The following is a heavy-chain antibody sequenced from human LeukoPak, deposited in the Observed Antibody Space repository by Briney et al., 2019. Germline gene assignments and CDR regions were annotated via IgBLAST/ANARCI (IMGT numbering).Heavy chain of an antibody. V-gene: IGHV4-59*01. D-gene: IGHD6-13*01. CDR3: ARSITSSWYGDFQH. J-gene: IGHJ1*01. CDR1: GGSMSGYF. Sequence: SETLSLTCTVSGGSMSGYFWSWIRQPPGKGLEWVGYIYYSGSTNYNPSLKSRVTISVDTSKNQFSLKLSSVTAADTAVYYCARSITSSWYGDFQHWGQGTLVTVSS. CDR2: IYYSGST.